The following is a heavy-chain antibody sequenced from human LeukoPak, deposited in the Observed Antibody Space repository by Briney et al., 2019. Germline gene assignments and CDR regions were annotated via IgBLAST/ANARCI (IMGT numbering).Heavy chain of an antibody. CDR2: MNPNSGNT. V-gene: IGHV1-8*03. CDR3: ASSLSGEWYFDY. J-gene: IGHJ4*02. D-gene: IGHD1-26*01. Sequence: PRASVKVSCKASGYTFTNYGISWVRQATGQGLEWMGWMNPNSGNTGYAQKFQGRVTITRNTSISTAYMELSSLRSEDTAVYYCASSLSGEWYFDYWGQGTLVTVSS. CDR1: GYTFTNYG.